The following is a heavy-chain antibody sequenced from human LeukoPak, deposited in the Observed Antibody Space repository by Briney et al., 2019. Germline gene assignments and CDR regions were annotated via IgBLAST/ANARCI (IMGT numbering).Heavy chain of an antibody. CDR3: TREDRPFCPFAY. J-gene: IGHJ4*02. V-gene: IGHV4-4*02. CDR2: ISHDGTT. Sequence: SETQSLTCGVSGGSIDITNYWSWVRQAPGKGLEWIGEISHDGTTNHNPSLRSRVAMSLDRANNQFSLSLTSVTAADTAVYYCTREDRPFCPFAYWGQGVLVTVSS. CDR1: GGSIDITNY. D-gene: IGHD3-22*01.